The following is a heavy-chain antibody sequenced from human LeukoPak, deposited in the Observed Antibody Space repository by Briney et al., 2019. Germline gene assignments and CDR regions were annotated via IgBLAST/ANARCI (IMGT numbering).Heavy chain of an antibody. J-gene: IGHJ4*02. CDR2: INHSGST. D-gene: IGHD3-22*01. Sequence: SETLSLTCAVYGGSFSGYYWSWIRQPPGKGLEWIGEINHSGSTNYNPSLKSRVTISVDTSKNQFSLKLSSVAAADTAVYYCARPQYYYDSSGYVYWGQGTLVTVSS. CDR3: ARPQYYYDSSGYVY. V-gene: IGHV4-34*01. CDR1: GGSFSGYY.